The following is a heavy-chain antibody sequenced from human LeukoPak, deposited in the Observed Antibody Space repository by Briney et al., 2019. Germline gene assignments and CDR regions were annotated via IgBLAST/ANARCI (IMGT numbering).Heavy chain of an antibody. CDR1: GDSVTSDNFY. CDR2: VYRSGSA. Sequence: SETLSLTCNVSGDSVTSDNFYWAWIRQPPGKGPEWIGTVYRSGSAYHNPSLKSRLTISIDTSKNQFSLKLTSVTAADTAVYYCARGVNSGYFDYCGQGTLVTVSS. D-gene: IGHD1-26*01. J-gene: IGHJ4*02. V-gene: IGHV4-39*07. CDR3: ARGVNSGYFDY.